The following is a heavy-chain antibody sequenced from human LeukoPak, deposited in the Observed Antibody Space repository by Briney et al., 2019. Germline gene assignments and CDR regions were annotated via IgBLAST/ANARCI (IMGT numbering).Heavy chain of an antibody. Sequence: GGSLRLSCAASGFTFSDYYMSWIRQAPGKGLERVSYISSSGSTIYYADSVKGRFTVSRDNAKNSLYLQMNSLRAEDTAVYYCARGSKLTTGTMGDLDYWGQGTLVTVSS. CDR2: ISSSGSTI. V-gene: IGHV3-11*04. D-gene: IGHD1-1*01. CDR3: ARGSKLTTGTMGDLDY. CDR1: GFTFSDYY. J-gene: IGHJ4*02.